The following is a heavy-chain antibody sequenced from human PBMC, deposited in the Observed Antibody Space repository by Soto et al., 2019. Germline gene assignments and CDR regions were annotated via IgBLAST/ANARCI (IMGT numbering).Heavy chain of an antibody. CDR1: GGIFSSNT. D-gene: IGHD2-21*02. CDR2: IIPLFGTA. Sequence: QVYLVQSGAEVKKPGSSVKISCKASGGIFSSNTINWVRQAAGQGLEWMGGIIPLFGTANYAEKFQGRVTITAEKSTKTEYMELTSLRYEDTAVYYCASKAACGGDCYAFDSWGQGTLVTVSS. V-gene: IGHV1-69*06. J-gene: IGHJ4*02. CDR3: ASKAACGGDCYAFDS.